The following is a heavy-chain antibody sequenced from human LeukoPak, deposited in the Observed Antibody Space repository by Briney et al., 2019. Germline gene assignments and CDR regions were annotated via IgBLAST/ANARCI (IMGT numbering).Heavy chain of an antibody. V-gene: IGHV4-38-2*02. D-gene: IGHD3-10*01. CDR1: GYSISSGYY. CDR2: IYHSGST. Sequence: NPSETLSLTCTVSGYSISSGYYWGWIRQPPGKGLEWIGSIYHSGSTYYNPSLKSRVTISVDTSKNQFSLKLSSVTAADTAVYYCARELLWFGELPSPDYWGQGTLVTVSS. CDR3: ARELLWFGELPSPDY. J-gene: IGHJ4*02.